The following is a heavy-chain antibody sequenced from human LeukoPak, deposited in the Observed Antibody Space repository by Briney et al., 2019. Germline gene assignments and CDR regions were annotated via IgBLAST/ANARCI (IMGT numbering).Heavy chain of an antibody. CDR3: ARYPYARDYYYYYMDV. D-gene: IGHD2-2*01. V-gene: IGHV3-21*01. CDR2: ISSSSSYI. Sequence: MTGGSLRLSCAASGFTFSSYGMNWVRQAPGKGLEWVSSISSSSSYIYYADSVKGRFTISRDNAKNSLYLQMNSLRAEDTAVYYCARYPYARDYYYYYMDVWGKGTTVTVSS. J-gene: IGHJ6*03. CDR1: GFTFSSYG.